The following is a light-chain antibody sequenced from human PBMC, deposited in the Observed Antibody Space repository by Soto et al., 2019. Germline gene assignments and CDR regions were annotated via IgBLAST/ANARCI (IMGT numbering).Light chain of an antibody. J-gene: IGLJ1*01. V-gene: IGLV2-14*01. CDR1: TSDFGFYNY. CDR2: EVT. Sequence: PASVSGSPGQSITISCTGTTSDFGFYNYVSWYQHHPGKAPKLLIYEVTNRHSGVSNRFSGSKSGNTASLTISGLQAEDEADYYCSSYTSSTDYVFGTGTKVTVL. CDR3: SSYTSSTDYV.